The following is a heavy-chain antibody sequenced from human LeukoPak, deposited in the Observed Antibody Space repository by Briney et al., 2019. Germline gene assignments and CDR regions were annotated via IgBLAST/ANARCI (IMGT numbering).Heavy chain of an antibody. CDR1: GGSISSYY. CDR3: ARGYSSSWYYVGY. CDR2: IYYSGST. D-gene: IGHD6-13*01. V-gene: IGHV4-59*01. Sequence: SETLSLTCTVSGGSISSYYWSWIRQPPGKGLEWIGYIYYSGSTNYNPSLKSRVTIPVDTSKNQFSLKLSSVTAADTAVYYCARGYSSSWYYVGYWGQGTLVTVSS. J-gene: IGHJ4*02.